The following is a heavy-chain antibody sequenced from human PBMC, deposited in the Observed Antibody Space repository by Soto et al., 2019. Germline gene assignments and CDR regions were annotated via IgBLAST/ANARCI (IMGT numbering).Heavy chain of an antibody. V-gene: IGHV1-2*02. D-gene: IGHD2-21*02. CDR3: AGDVSVSGDLGWFDS. CDR1: GYTFIGYY. CDR2: INPNSGGT. J-gene: IGHJ5*01. Sequence: ASVKVSCKASGYTFIGYYIHLVRQAPGQGLEWMGWINPNSGGTNYAQKFQGRVTMTRDTSISTAFMELSRLRSDDTAVYYCAGDVSVSGDLGWFDSWGQGTLVTVSS.